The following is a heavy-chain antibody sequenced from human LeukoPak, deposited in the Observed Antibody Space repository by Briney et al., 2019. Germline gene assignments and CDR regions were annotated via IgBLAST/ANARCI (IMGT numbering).Heavy chain of an antibody. CDR3: ARAFGSYQYYFDY. D-gene: IGHD1-26*01. V-gene: IGHV4-39*07. Sequence: WIRQPPGKGLEWIGSMYYSGNTYYNPSLESRVTMSVDTSKNQFSLKLSSVTAADTAVYYCARAFGSYQYYFDYWGQGTLVTVSS. J-gene: IGHJ4*02. CDR2: MYYSGNT.